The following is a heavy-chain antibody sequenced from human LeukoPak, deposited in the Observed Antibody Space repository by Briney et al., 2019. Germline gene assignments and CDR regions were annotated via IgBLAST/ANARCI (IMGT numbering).Heavy chain of an antibody. CDR3: AKVRGTYSSGYYFDS. Sequence: GRSLRLSCAASGFTFDAYAMHWVRQAPGKGLEWLSIISWNSGYIDYADSVKGRFTISRDNAKNSLFLQMDSLRTEDTAFYYCAKVRGTYSSGYYFDSWGQGTLLTVSS. V-gene: IGHV3-9*01. CDR1: GFTFDAYA. CDR2: ISWNSGYI. D-gene: IGHD6-19*01. J-gene: IGHJ4*02.